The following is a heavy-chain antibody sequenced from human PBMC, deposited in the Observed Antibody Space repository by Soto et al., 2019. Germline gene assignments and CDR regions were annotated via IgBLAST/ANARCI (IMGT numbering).Heavy chain of an antibody. Sequence: PETLSLTCTVAGASIASSSYYCGWIRQPPGKGLEWIGSIYYSGSTYYNPSLKSRVTISVDTSKNQFSLKLSSVTAADTAVYYCARLSSGYDAFDIWGQGTMVT. J-gene: IGHJ3*02. CDR3: ARLSSGYDAFDI. CDR1: GASIASSSYY. V-gene: IGHV4-39*01. D-gene: IGHD5-12*01. CDR2: IYYSGST.